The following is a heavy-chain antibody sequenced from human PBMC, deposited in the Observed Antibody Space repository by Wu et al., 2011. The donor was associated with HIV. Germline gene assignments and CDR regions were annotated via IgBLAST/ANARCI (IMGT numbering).Heavy chain of an antibody. Sequence: QVQLVQSGAEVKKPGSSVKVSCKASGGTFSTYAFSWVRQAPGQGPEWMGRVIPILGTTNYAQKSQGRVTITADESTSTTYLELSSLRSEDTAVYYCVGLYDSGGYYFNGGVYWGQGTLVTVSS. V-gene: IGHV1-69*11. D-gene: IGHD3-22*01. CDR2: VIPILGTT. CDR3: VGLYDSGGYYFNGGVY. CDR1: GGTFSTYA. J-gene: IGHJ4*02.